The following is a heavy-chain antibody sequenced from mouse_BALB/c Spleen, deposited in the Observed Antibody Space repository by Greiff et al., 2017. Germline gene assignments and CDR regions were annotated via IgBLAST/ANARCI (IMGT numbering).Heavy chain of an antibody. Sequence: VQLQQSGAELMKPGASVKISCKATGYTFSSYWIEWVKQRPGHGLEWIGEILPGSGSTNYNEKFKGKATFTADTSSNTAYMQLSSLTSEDSAVYYCARGLDYDAMDYWGQGTSVTVSS. V-gene: IGHV1-9*01. CDR2: ILPGSGST. CDR1: GYTFSSYW. CDR3: ARGLDYDAMDY. J-gene: IGHJ4*01.